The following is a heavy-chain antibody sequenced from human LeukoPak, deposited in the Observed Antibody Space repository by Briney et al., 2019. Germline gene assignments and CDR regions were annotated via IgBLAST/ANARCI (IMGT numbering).Heavy chain of an antibody. V-gene: IGHV3-74*01. CDR3: TRDFDFSSAI. CDR2: ISPDGSTT. CDR1: GFTFTSYA. Sequence: PGGSLRLSCAASGFTFTSYAMGWVRQAPGKGLVWVSRISPDGSTTGHADSVKGRFTTSRDNAKNTLFLQMNSLRAEDTAVYYCTRDFDFSSAIWGQGTLVTVSS. J-gene: IGHJ4*02. D-gene: IGHD3-3*01.